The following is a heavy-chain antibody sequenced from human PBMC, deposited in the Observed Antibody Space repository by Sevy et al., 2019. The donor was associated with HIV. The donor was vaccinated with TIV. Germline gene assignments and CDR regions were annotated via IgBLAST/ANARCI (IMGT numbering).Heavy chain of an antibody. Sequence: GGSLRLSCAASGFTFSSYSMNWVRQAPGKGLERVSYISSSSSTMYYADSVKGRFTISRDNAKNSLYLQMNSLRDEDTAVYYCARIRTGYYYYYMDVWSKGTTVTVSS. CDR3: ARIRTGYYYYYMDV. J-gene: IGHJ6*03. CDR2: ISSSSSTM. CDR1: GFTFSSYS. D-gene: IGHD4-17*01. V-gene: IGHV3-48*02.